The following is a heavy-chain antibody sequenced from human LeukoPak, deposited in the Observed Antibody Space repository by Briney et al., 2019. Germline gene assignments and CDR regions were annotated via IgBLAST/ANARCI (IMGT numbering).Heavy chain of an antibody. CDR1: SYSISSDYH. CDR2: IFHSGST. Sequence: SETLSLTCSVSSYSISSDYHWGWIRQPPGKGLEWIGSIFHSGSTYYNPSLKSRVTISVDTSMHQFSLKLSSVTAADTAVYFCARAPIVVVPAATYFDYWGQGTLVTVSS. J-gene: IGHJ4*02. D-gene: IGHD2-2*01. V-gene: IGHV4-38-2*02. CDR3: ARAPIVVVPAATYFDY.